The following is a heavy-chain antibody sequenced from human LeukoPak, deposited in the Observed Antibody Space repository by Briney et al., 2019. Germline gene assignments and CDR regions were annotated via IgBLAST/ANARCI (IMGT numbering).Heavy chain of an antibody. V-gene: IGHV4-39*07. Sequence: SETLSLTCTVSGGSISSSSYYWGWIRQPPGKGLEWIGSIYYSGSTNYNPSLKSRVTISVDTSKNQFSLKLSSVTAADTAVYYCARDGYLELGSSDAFDIWGQGTMVTVSS. J-gene: IGHJ3*02. CDR1: GGSISSSSYY. CDR3: ARDGYLELGSSDAFDI. CDR2: IYYSGST. D-gene: IGHD1-7*01.